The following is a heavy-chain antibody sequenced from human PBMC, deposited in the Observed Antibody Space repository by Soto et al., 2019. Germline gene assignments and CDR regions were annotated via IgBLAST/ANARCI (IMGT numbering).Heavy chain of an antibody. J-gene: IGHJ4*02. CDR2: IYYSGST. CDR3: AREGATVVHY. D-gene: IGHD4-17*01. CDR1: GGSVSSGSYY. V-gene: IGHV4-61*01. Sequence: QVQLQESGPGLVKPSETLSLTCTVSGGSVSSGSYYWSWIRQPPGKGLEWIGYIYYSGSTNYNPSLKRRGTISVDTSKNQFSLKLSSVTAADTAVYYCAREGATVVHYWGQGTLVTVSS.